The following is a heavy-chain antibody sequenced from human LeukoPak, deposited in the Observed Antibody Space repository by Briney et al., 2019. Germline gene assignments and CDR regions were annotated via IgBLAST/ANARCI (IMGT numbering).Heavy chain of an antibody. V-gene: IGHV3-30*18. CDR1: EFTLSRYG. CDR3: AKDRGYSIFDS. Sequence: GRSLRLSCAASEFTLSRYGIHWVRQAPGKGLEWVAVISYNESNRYYADSVKGRFTISRDNSKNTLYLQMNSLRAGDTAVYYCAKDRGYSIFDSWGQGTLVIVSP. CDR2: ISYNESNR. D-gene: IGHD3-22*01. J-gene: IGHJ4*02.